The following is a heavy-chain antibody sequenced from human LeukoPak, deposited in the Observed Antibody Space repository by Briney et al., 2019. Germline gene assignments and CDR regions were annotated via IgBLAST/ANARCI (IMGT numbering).Heavy chain of an antibody. D-gene: IGHD6-19*01. J-gene: IGHJ4*02. Sequence: SVKVSCKASGGTFSSYAISWVRQAPGQGLEWMGGIIPIFGTANYAQKFQGRVTITADESTSTAYMELSSLRSEDTAVYYCARDSAPYSSGWYGNFDYWGQGALVTVSS. V-gene: IGHV1-69*13. CDR3: ARDSAPYSSGWYGNFDY. CDR1: GGTFSSYA. CDR2: IIPIFGTA.